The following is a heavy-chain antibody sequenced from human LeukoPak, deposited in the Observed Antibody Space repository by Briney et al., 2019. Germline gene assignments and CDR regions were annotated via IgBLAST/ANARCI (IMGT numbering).Heavy chain of an antibody. Sequence: ASVKDSCKASGYTLTSYGISWERQAPGQGLEWMGWISVYNGNTNYAQKLQGRVTMTTDTSTSTAYMELRSLRSDDTAVYYCARVMGISWRGDYWGQGTLVTVSS. CDR3: ARVMGISWRGDY. J-gene: IGHJ4*02. CDR1: GYTLTSYG. CDR2: ISVYNGNT. D-gene: IGHD6-13*01. V-gene: IGHV1-18*01.